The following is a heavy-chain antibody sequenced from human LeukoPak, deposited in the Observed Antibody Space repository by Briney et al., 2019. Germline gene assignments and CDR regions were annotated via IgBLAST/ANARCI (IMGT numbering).Heavy chain of an antibody. V-gene: IGHV1-69*06. CDR3: ARVVGLTGYSSNWYSGYYYYMDV. J-gene: IGHJ6*03. Sequence: SVKVSCKASGGTFSNYAITWVRQTPGQGLEWMGGIIPIFGTTNYAQKFQDRVTITADKSTSTAYMKLSSLRSEDTAVYYCARVVGLTGYSSNWYSGYYYYMDVWGKGTTVTVSS. D-gene: IGHD6-13*01. CDR1: GGTFSNYA. CDR2: IIPIFGTT.